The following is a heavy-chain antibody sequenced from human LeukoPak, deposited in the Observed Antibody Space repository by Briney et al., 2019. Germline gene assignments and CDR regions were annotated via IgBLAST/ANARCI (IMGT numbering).Heavy chain of an antibody. D-gene: IGHD2-2*01. CDR2: IYTSGST. CDR1: GGSISSGSYY. V-gene: IGHV4-61*02. CDR3: AREEEGGNCSSTSCSQHNWFDP. J-gene: IGHJ5*02. Sequence: SETLSLTCTVSGGSISSGSYYWSWIRQPAGKGLEWIGRIYTSGSTNYNPSLKSRVTISVDTSKNQFSLKLSSVTAADTAVYYRAREEEGGNCSSTSCSQHNWFDPWGQGTLVTVSS.